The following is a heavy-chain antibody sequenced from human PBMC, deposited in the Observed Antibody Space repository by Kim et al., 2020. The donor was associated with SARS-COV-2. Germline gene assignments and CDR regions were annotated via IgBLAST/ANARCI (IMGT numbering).Heavy chain of an antibody. J-gene: IGHJ3*02. D-gene: IGHD6-19*01. V-gene: IGHV3-30*04. Sequence: GGSLRLSCAASGFTFSSYAMHWVRQAPGKGLEWVAVISYDGSKKYYAYSVKGRFTITRDNSKNTLYLQMNRLRAEGTADYYCAIITGYSSGWLGVGAFDIWGEGTIVTVSS. CDR3: AIITGYSSGWLGVGAFDI. CDR1: GFTFSSYA. CDR2: ISYDGSKK.